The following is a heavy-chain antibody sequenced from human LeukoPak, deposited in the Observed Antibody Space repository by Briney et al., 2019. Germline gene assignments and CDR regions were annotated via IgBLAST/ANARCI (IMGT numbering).Heavy chain of an antibody. CDR3: AKVAVGWYSSGWFDY. Sequence: GGSLRLSCAASEFTFFTYWMTWVRQAPGKGLEWVANIKQDGSEKYYVDSVKGRFTVSRDNAKNSLYLQMNSLRVEDTAVYYCAKVAVGWYSSGWFDYWGQGTLVTVSS. V-gene: IGHV3-7*01. CDR1: EFTFFTYW. CDR2: IKQDGSEK. D-gene: IGHD6-19*01. J-gene: IGHJ4*02.